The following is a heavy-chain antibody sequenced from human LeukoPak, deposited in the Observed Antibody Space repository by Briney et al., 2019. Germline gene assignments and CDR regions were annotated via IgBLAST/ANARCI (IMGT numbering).Heavy chain of an antibody. CDR1: GSSFTSYW. CDR2: IYPGDSDT. Sequence: GESLKISCKGSGSSFTSYWICWVRQMPGKGLEWMGIIYPGDSDTRYSPSFQGQGTISADKSISTAYLQWSSLKASDTAMYYCASPNYGSGSYPGGYYTGMDVWGQGTTVTVSS. CDR3: ASPNYGSGSYPGGYYTGMDV. V-gene: IGHV5-51*01. D-gene: IGHD3-10*01. J-gene: IGHJ6*02.